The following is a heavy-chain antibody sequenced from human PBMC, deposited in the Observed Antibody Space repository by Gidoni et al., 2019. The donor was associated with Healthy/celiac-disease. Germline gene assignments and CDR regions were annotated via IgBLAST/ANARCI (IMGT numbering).Heavy chain of an antibody. CDR2: ISSNGGST. CDR1: GFPFSSYA. CDR3: VKETKPPVDPVDY. Sequence: EVQLVASGGGLVQPGGSLILSFSASGFPFSSYAMHWVRQAPGKGLEYVSAISSNGGSTYYADSVKGRFTISRDNSKNTLYLQMSSLRAEDTAVYYCVKETKPPVDPVDYWGQGTLVTVSS. D-gene: IGHD1-7*01. V-gene: IGHV3-64D*06. J-gene: IGHJ4*02.